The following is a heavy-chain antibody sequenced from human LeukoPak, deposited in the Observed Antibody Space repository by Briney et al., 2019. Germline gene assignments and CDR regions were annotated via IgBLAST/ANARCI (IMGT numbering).Heavy chain of an antibody. CDR1: GFTLRSYE. V-gene: IGHV3-48*03. Sequence: GGPLRLSCAASGFTLRSYEMNWVRQAPGKGLEGVSYISSSGSTIYYADSVKGRFTISRDNAKKSLYLQMNSLRAEDTAVYYCARDLTTVTTDDYWGQGTLVT. D-gene: IGHD4-17*01. J-gene: IGHJ4*02. CDR3: ARDLTTVTTDDY. CDR2: ISSSGSTI.